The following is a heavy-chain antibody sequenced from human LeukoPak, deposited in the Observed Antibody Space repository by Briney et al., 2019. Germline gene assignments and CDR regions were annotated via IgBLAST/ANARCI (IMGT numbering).Heavy chain of an antibody. D-gene: IGHD3-22*01. CDR2: ISGSGGST. Sequence: GGSLRLSCAASGFTFSSYSMSWVRQAPGKGLEWVSAISGSGGSTYYADSVKGRFTISRDNSKNTLYLQMNSLRAEDTAVYYCAKETDYYDNSGYYEHAFDIWGQGTMVTVSS. V-gene: IGHV3-23*01. CDR1: GFTFSSYS. CDR3: AKETDYYDNSGYYEHAFDI. J-gene: IGHJ3*02.